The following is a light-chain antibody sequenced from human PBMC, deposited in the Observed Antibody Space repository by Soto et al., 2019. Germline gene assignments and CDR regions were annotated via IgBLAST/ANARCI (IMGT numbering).Light chain of an antibody. CDR2: SNN. CDR1: SSNIGSNT. J-gene: IGLJ7*02. V-gene: IGLV1-44*01. Sequence: QSVLTQPPSASGTPGQRVTISCSGSSSNIGSNTVNWFQQHPGTAPKLLIYSNNQRPSGVPDRFSGSKSGTSASLAISGLQSEDEADYYCAAWDDSLNGAVFGGGTQLTAL. CDR3: AAWDDSLNGAV.